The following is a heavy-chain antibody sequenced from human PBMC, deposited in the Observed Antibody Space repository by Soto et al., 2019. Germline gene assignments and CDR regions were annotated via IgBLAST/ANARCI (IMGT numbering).Heavy chain of an antibody. CDR1: GFTFSSYA. CDR3: AKPEYCSSTSCYLLGAFDI. Sequence: EVQLLESGGGLVQPGGSLRLSCAASGFTFSSYAMSWVRQAPGKGLEWVSAISGSGGSTYYADSVKGLFTISRDNSKNTLYLQMNSLRAEDTAVYYCAKPEYCSSTSCYLLGAFDIWGQGTMVTVSS. J-gene: IGHJ3*02. V-gene: IGHV3-23*01. CDR2: ISGSGGST. D-gene: IGHD2-2*01.